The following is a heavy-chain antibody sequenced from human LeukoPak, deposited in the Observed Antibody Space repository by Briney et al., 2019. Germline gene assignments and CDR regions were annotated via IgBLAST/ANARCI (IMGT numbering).Heavy chain of an antibody. CDR3: AGHKGLRRGDY. V-gene: IGHV4-59*08. Sequence: SETLSLTCTVSGGSISSYYWSWIRQPPGKGLEWIGYIYYSGSTNYNPSLKSRVTISVDTSKNQFSLKLSSVTAADTAVYYCAGHKGLRRGDYWGQGTLVTVSS. CDR2: IYYSGST. D-gene: IGHD5-18*01. CDR1: GGSISSYY. J-gene: IGHJ4*02.